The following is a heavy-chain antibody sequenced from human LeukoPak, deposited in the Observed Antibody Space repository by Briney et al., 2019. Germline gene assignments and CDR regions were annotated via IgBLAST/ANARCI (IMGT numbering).Heavy chain of an antibody. CDR3: ARGSDGWYVDY. Sequence: PGGSLRLSCAGSGFTFSSHWMHWVRQAPGKGLVWVSRIYTDGGRTTYADSVEGRVTIPRDNARNTLYLQMNSLRAEDTAVYYCARGSDGWYVDYWGQGTLVTVSS. CDR1: GFTFSSHW. V-gene: IGHV3-74*01. J-gene: IGHJ4*02. D-gene: IGHD5-24*01. CDR2: IYTDGGRT.